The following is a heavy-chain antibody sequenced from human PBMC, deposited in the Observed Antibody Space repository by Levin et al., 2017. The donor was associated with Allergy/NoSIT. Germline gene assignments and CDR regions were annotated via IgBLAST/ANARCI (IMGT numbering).Heavy chain of an antibody. Sequence: LSLTCAASGFTFSSYAMHWVRQAPGKGLEWVAVISYDGSNKYYADSVKGRFTISRDNSKNTLYLQMNSLRAEDTAVYYCARGGMATNAFDIWGQGTMVTVSS. D-gene: IGHD5-24*01. J-gene: IGHJ3*02. CDR3: ARGGMATNAFDI. CDR2: ISYDGSNK. CDR1: GFTFSSYA. V-gene: IGHV3-30*04.